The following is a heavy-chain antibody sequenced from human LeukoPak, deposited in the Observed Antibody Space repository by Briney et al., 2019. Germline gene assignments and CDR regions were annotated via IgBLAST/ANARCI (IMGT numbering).Heavy chain of an antibody. V-gene: IGHV4-31*03. CDR2: IYYSDRN. CDR3: VWNSVTTADY. D-gene: IGHD2/OR15-2a*01. Sequence: SETLSLTCTVSGGSISSDGYYWSWIRQHTGKGLEWIRYIYYSDRNYSNPSIKSRVTISGDTSKNQFSLKVSSVTVSDTAGYYCVWNSVTTADYWGQGTLVTVSP. CDR1: GGSISSDGYY. J-gene: IGHJ4*02.